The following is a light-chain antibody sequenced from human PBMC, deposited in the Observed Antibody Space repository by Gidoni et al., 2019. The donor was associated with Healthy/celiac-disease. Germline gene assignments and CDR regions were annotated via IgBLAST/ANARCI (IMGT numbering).Light chain of an antibody. Sequence: DIVMTQSRLSLPVTPGAPASISCRSSQSLLHSNGYNYLDWYLQKPGQSPQLLIYLGSNRASGVPDRFSGSGSGTDFTLKISRVEAEDVGVYYCMQALQTPRTFGQGTKVEIK. CDR1: QSLLHSNGYNY. J-gene: IGKJ1*01. CDR3: MQALQTPRT. CDR2: LGS. V-gene: IGKV2-28*01.